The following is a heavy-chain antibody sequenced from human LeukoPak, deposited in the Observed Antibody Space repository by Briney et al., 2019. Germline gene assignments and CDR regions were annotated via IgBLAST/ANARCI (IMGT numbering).Heavy chain of an antibody. J-gene: IGHJ5*02. Sequence: ASVKVSCKASGGTFSSYAISWVRQAPGQGLEWMGGIIPIFGTANYAQKFQGRVTITTDESTSTAYMELSSLRSEDTAVYYCARPQGWSSGYFNWFDPWGQRTLVTVSS. CDR2: IIPIFGTA. CDR1: GGTFSSYA. V-gene: IGHV1-69*05. D-gene: IGHD3-22*01. CDR3: ARPQGWSSGYFNWFDP.